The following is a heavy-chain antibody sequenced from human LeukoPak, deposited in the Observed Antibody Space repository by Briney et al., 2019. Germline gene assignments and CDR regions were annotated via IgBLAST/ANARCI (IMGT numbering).Heavy chain of an antibody. J-gene: IGHJ6*03. D-gene: IGHD1-26*01. Sequence: ASVKVSCKASGYTFTGYYMHWVRQALGQGLEWMGWINPNSGGTNYAQKFQGRVTMTRDTSTSTAYMELRSLRSDDTAVYYYAREVSGYYYYYYMDVWGKGTTVTISS. CDR2: INPNSGGT. CDR1: GYTFTGYY. V-gene: IGHV1-2*02. CDR3: AREVSGYYYYYYMDV.